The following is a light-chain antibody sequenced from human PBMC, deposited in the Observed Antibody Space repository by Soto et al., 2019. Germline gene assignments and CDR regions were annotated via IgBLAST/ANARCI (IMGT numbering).Light chain of an antibody. Sequence: QSALTQPRSVSGSPGQSVTISCTGTSSDVGGYNYVSWYQQHPGKAPKLMIYDVTKRPSGVPDRFSGSKSGSTASLTISGLQAEDEADYYCQSYDSSLIGSVFGGGTQLTVL. V-gene: IGLV2-11*01. CDR1: SSDVGGYNY. CDR3: QSYDSSLIGSV. CDR2: DVT. J-gene: IGLJ7*01.